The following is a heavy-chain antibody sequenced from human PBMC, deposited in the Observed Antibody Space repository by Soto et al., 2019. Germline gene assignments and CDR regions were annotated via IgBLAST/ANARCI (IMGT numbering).Heavy chain of an antibody. D-gene: IGHD3-22*01. J-gene: IGHJ4*02. CDR2: IYYSGGT. Sequence: XETLSLTCTVSGCSISSSSYYWGWIRQPPGKGLEWFGIIYYSGGTYYNPSLKSRVTISVDTPKNQFSLKLSSVTAADTAVYYCARLRRITMIVVVTGGGNFDYWGQGPLVTVS. CDR3: ARLRRITMIVVVTGGGNFDY. V-gene: IGHV4-39*01. CDR1: GCSISSSSYY.